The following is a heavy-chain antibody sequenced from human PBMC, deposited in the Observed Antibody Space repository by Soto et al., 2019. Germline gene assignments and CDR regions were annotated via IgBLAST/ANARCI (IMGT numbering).Heavy chain of an antibody. V-gene: IGHV3-23*01. CDR2: ISGSGGST. J-gene: IGHJ6*02. CDR3: ARGSWVAVAGIYYYYYGMDV. CDR1: GFTFSSYA. Sequence: PGGSLRLSCAASGFTFSSYAMSWVRQAPGKGLEWVSAISGSGGSTYYADSVKGRFTISRDNSKNTLYLQMNSLRAEDTAVYYCARGSWVAVAGIYYYYYGMDVWGQGTTVTVSS. D-gene: IGHD6-19*01.